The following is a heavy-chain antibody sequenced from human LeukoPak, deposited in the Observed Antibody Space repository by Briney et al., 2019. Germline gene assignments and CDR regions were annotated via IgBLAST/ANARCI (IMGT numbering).Heavy chain of an antibody. CDR3: AKEYGETAMAN. CDR1: GFSFSSNG. J-gene: IGHJ4*02. Sequence: GGSLRLSCAASGFSFSSNGMHWVRQAPGKGLEWVAVIWYDGSNKYYADSVKGRFTISRDNSKNTLYLQMNSLRAEDTAVYYCAKEYGETAMANWGQGTLVTVSS. D-gene: IGHD5-18*01. CDR2: IWYDGSNK. V-gene: IGHV3-30*02.